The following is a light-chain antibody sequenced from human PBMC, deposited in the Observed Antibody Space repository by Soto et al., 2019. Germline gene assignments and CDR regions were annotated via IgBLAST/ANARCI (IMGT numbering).Light chain of an antibody. CDR2: LAS. CDR1: QTISTY. J-gene: IGKJ1*01. V-gene: IGKV1-39*01. CDR3: QQSSTAPWT. Sequence: DLQMTQSPSSLSASVGDRVTITCRASQTISTYLNWYQQKPGKAPKLLIYLASTLQSGVPSRFSGSGSGTDFTLIISSLQPEDFATYYCQQSSTAPWTFGQGTKVEIK.